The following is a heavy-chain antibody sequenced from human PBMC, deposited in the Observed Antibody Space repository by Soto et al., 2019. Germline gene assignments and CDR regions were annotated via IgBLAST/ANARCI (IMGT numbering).Heavy chain of an antibody. D-gene: IGHD3-3*01. Sequence: ASVKVSCKASGYTFTSYAMHWVRQAPRQRLEWMGWINAGNGNTKYSQKFQGRVTITRDTSASTAYMELSSLRSEDTAVYYCASTYFGVAPYLYYMDVWGKGTTVTVSS. CDR3: ASTYFGVAPYLYYMDV. CDR2: INAGNGNT. CDR1: GYTFTSYA. J-gene: IGHJ6*03. V-gene: IGHV1-3*01.